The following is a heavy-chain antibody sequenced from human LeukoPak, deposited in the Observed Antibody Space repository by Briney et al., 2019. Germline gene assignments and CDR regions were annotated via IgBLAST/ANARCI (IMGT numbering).Heavy chain of an antibody. CDR3: ARVDTVMTHWFDP. J-gene: IGHJ5*02. CDR2: SNAGNGKT. CDR1: GYTFTSYG. D-gene: IGHD5-18*01. V-gene: IGHV1-3*01. Sequence: ASVKVFCKASGYTFTSYGMHWVRQAPGQRLEWMGWSNAGNGKTKYSQKFQGRVTVTRDTAANTAYLELSSLRSDDTAVYYCARVDTVMTHWFDPRGQGTLVTVSS.